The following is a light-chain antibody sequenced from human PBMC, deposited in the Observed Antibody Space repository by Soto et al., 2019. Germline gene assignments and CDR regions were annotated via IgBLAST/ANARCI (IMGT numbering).Light chain of an antibody. CDR3: QKYNSAPPGT. Sequence: DIQMTQSPSSLSASVGDRVTITCRASQGISNYLAWYQQKPGKVPKLLIYAASTLQSGVPSRFSGSGSGTDFTLTISSLQPEDVATYYCQKYNSAPPGTFGPGTKVDIE. V-gene: IGKV1-27*01. J-gene: IGKJ3*01. CDR2: AAS. CDR1: QGISNY.